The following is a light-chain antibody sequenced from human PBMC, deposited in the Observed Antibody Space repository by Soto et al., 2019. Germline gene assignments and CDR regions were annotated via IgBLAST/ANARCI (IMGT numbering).Light chain of an antibody. CDR2: GAS. Sequence: EIVMTQYPATLSVPPGERATLSCRASQSISTNLAWYQQKPGQAPRLLIYGASARATGITARFSGSGSGTEFTLTISNLQSEDFAVYYWHQYNNWPPYTFGQGTKLEI. CDR1: QSISTN. CDR3: HQYNNWPPYT. V-gene: IGKV3-15*01. J-gene: IGKJ2*01.